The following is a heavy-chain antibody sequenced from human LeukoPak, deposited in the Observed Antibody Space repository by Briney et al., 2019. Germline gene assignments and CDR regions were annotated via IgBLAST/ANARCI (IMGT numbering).Heavy chain of an antibody. J-gene: IGHJ3*02. D-gene: IGHD5-24*01. CDR3: ARAGRDGYSQASDSFDI. CDR1: GASITTTLYY. V-gene: IGHV4-39*07. Sequence: SETLSLTCTVSGASITTTLYYWVWARQSPGKGLEWIGSFYYGGITYYHPSLKSRVTVSVDTSRSQFSLKLISVTAADTAVYYCARAGRDGYSQASDSFDIWGQGKTVTVSS. CDR2: FYYGGIT.